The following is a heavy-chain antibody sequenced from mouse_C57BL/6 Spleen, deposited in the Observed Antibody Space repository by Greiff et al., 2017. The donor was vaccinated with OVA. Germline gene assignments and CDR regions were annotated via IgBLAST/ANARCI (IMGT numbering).Heavy chain of an antibody. CDR2: IWSGGST. V-gene: IGHV2-2*01. CDR1: GFSLTSYG. D-gene: IGHD2-3*01. CDR3: ARIGYSVGAMDD. Sequence: VMLVESGPGLVQPSQSLSITCTVSGFSLTSYGVHWVRQSPGKGLEWLGVIWSGGSTASNAAFISRLSISKDNSKSQVFFKMNSLQADDTAIYYCARIGYSVGAMDDWGQGTSVTVSS. J-gene: IGHJ4*01.